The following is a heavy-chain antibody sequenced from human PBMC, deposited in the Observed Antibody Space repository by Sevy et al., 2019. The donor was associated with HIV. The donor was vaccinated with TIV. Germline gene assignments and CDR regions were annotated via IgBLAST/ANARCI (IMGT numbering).Heavy chain of an antibody. CDR2: IYYNGHI. Sequence: SETLSLACTVSGGSITSLYWNWIRQPPGKGLEWIANIYYNGHINYNPSLKSRVTLSLDTSKNQFSLRLSSVTAADTAMYYCAGENAWGRGYSWGQGTLVTISS. CDR1: GGSITSLY. D-gene: IGHD1-26*01. CDR3: AGENAWGRGYS. V-gene: IGHV4-59*08. J-gene: IGHJ4*02.